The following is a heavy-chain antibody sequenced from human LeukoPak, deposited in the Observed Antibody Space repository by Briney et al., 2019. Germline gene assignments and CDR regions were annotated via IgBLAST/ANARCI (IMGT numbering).Heavy chain of an antibody. Sequence: GESLQISCQGSGYSFTNYWIGWVRQLPGKGLEWMGVIYPGDSDTRYSPSFQGQVTISADKSISTAYLQWSSLKASDTAMYYCARNSGNYYRAYFDYWGQGTLVTVSS. D-gene: IGHD1-26*01. J-gene: IGHJ4*02. CDR3: ARNSGNYYRAYFDY. CDR1: GYSFTNYW. CDR2: IYPGDSDT. V-gene: IGHV5-51*01.